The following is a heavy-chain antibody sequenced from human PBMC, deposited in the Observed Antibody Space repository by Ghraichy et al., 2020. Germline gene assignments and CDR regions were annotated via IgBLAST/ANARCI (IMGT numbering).Heavy chain of an antibody. Sequence: SQTLSLTCAVYGGSFNGYYWSWIRQPPGKGLEWIGEINHSGSTNYNPSLKSRVTISVDTSKNQFSLKLSSVTAADTAVYYCARVRYSSGWYRYYWGQGTLVTVSS. D-gene: IGHD6-19*01. V-gene: IGHV4-34*01. CDR3: ARVRYSSGWYRYY. CDR2: INHSGST. CDR1: GGSFNGYY. J-gene: IGHJ4*02.